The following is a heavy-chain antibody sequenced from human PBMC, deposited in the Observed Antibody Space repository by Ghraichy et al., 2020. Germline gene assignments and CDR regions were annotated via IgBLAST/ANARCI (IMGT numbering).Heavy chain of an antibody. CDR1: GGSISSNY. D-gene: IGHD1-26*01. Sequence: SETLSLTCTVSGGSISSNYWSWIRQPPGKGLEWIGYVSHSGSTNYNPSLKSRVSISVDTSKNQFSLKLTSVTAADTAVYHCARNGAVYWGAFDIWGQGTRVTVSS. J-gene: IGHJ3*02. V-gene: IGHV4-59*01. CDR3: ARNGAVYWGAFDI. CDR2: VSHSGST.